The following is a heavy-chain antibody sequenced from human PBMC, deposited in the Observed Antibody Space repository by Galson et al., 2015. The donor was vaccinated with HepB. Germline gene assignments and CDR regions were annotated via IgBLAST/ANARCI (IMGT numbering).Heavy chain of an antibody. CDR1: GFTFSSYA. CDR2: IVDTGDST. D-gene: IGHD2-2*02. CDR3: AKPFIVVVPAAISY. J-gene: IGHJ4*02. Sequence: SLRLSCAASGFTFSSYAMSCVRQAPGKGLAWVSTIVDTGDSTYDADSVKGRFTISRDNSKNTLYLQMNSLRAEDTAVYYCAKPFIVVVPAAISYWGQGTLVTVSS. V-gene: IGHV3-23*01.